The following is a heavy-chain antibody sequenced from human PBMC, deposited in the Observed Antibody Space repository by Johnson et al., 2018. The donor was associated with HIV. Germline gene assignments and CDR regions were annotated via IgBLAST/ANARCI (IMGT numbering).Heavy chain of an antibody. Sequence: QVQLVESGGGVVQPGRSLRISCAASGFTFSSYAMHWVRQAPGKGLEWVAVISYDGSNKYYADSVKGRFTISRDNSKNTLYLQMNSLRAEDTAVYYCARATGSWMDAFDIWGQGTMVTVSS. CDR3: ARATGSWMDAFDI. J-gene: IGHJ3*02. CDR2: ISYDGSNK. V-gene: IGHV3-30*04. D-gene: IGHD2-2*03. CDR1: GFTFSSYA.